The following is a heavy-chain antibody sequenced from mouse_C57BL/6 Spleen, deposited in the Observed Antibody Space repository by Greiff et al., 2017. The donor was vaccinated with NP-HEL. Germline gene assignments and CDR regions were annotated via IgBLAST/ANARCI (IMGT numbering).Heavy chain of an antibody. D-gene: IGHD2-1*01. Sequence: VQLQQSGAELVRPGASVTLSCKASGYTFTDYEMHWVKQTPVHGLEWIGAIDPETGGTAYNQKFTGKAILTAAKSSRTAYMELRSLTSEDSAVYYCKLYGNFYFDYWGQGTTLTVSS. CDR2: IDPETGGT. CDR1: GYTFTDYE. J-gene: IGHJ2*01. V-gene: IGHV1-15*01. CDR3: KLYGNFYFDY.